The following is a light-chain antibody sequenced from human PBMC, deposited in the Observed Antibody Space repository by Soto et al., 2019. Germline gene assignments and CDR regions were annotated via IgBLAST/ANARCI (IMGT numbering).Light chain of an antibody. V-gene: IGKV3-20*01. CDR1: QSVSSSY. J-gene: IGKJ3*01. CDR2: GAS. Sequence: EIVLTQSPGTLSLSPGERATLSCRASQSVSSSYLAWYQQKPGQAPRLLIYGASSRATGIPDRFSGSGSGTDFTLTISRLEPEHFAVYYCQQYGSSPPRFTFGPGTKVDIK. CDR3: QQYGSSPPRFT.